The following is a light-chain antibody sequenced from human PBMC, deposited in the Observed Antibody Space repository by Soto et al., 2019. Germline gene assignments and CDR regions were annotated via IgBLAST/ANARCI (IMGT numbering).Light chain of an antibody. CDR1: QSVSSY. CDR3: QQRSNGPVT. CDR2: DAS. Sequence: EIVLTQSPGTLSLSPGERATLSCRASQSVSSYLAWYQQKPGQAPRLLIYDASTRATGISARFSGSGSGTDFTLTISRLEPEDFAVYYCQQRSNGPVTFGQGTKV. V-gene: IGKV3-11*01. J-gene: IGKJ1*01.